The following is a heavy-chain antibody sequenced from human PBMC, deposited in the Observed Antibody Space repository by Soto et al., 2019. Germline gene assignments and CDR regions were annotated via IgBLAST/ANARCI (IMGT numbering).Heavy chain of an antibody. V-gene: IGHV3-13*04. Sequence: EVQLVESGGGLVQPGGSLRLSCAASGFTFSSYDMHWVRQATGKGLEWVSTIGTAGDTYYPGSVKGRFTISRENAKNSLYLQMNSLRAGDTAVYYCARGVNMVRGVIIDWFDPWGQGTLVTVSS. J-gene: IGHJ5*02. CDR2: IGTAGDT. CDR3: ARGVNMVRGVIIDWFDP. CDR1: GFTFSSYD. D-gene: IGHD3-10*01.